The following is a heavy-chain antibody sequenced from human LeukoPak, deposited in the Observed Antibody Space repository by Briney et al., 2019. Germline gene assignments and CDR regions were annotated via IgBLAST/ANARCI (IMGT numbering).Heavy chain of an antibody. D-gene: IGHD3-10*01. J-gene: IGHJ3*02. CDR3: ARGPYGSGSYAVDI. Sequence: SETLSHTCTVSDGSISSYYWSWIRQPAGKGLEWIGRIYKSGITNYNPSLKSRVSMSVDTSENQFSLKLSSVTAADTAVYYCARGPYGSGSYAVDIWGQGTKVTVSS. CDR1: DGSISSYY. CDR2: IYKSGIT. V-gene: IGHV4-4*07.